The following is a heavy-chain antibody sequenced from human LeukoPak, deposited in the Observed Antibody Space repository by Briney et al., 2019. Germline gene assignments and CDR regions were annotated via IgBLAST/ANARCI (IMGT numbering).Heavy chain of an antibody. D-gene: IGHD3-9*01. CDR2: IYSGGST. J-gene: IGHJ3*02. V-gene: IGHV3-66*01. Sequence: PGGSLRLSCAASGFTVSSNYMSWVRQAPGKGLEWVSVIYSGGSTYYADSVKGRFTISRDNSKNTLYLRMNSLRAEDTAVYYCASWLRLDAFDIWGQGTMVTVSS. CDR3: ASWLRLDAFDI. CDR1: GFTVSSNY.